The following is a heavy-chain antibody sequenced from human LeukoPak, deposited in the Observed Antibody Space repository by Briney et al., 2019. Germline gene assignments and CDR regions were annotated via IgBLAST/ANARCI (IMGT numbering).Heavy chain of an antibody. V-gene: IGHV1-69*04. CDR3: ASAPRGGGGGFDY. CDR2: IIPILGIA. CDR1: GGTFSSYA. Sequence: ASVKVSCKASGGTFSSYAISWVRQAPGQGLEWMGRIIPILGIANYAQKFQGRVTITADKSTSTAYMELSSLRSEDTAMYYCASAPRGGGGGFDYWGQGTLVTVSS. J-gene: IGHJ4*02. D-gene: IGHD2-15*01.